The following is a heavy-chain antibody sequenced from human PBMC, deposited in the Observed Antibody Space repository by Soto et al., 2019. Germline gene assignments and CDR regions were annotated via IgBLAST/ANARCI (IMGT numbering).Heavy chain of an antibody. V-gene: IGHV3-33*01. J-gene: IGHJ4*02. Sequence: PGGSQILSCAASGFTFSSYGMHWVRQAPGKGLEWVAVIWFDGSNKYYADSVKGRFTISRDNSKNTLYLQMNSLRAEDTAVYYCARDRKYYDSSGYYPVDWGQGTLVTVSS. D-gene: IGHD3-22*01. CDR3: ARDRKYYDSSGYYPVD. CDR1: GFTFSSYG. CDR2: IWFDGSNK.